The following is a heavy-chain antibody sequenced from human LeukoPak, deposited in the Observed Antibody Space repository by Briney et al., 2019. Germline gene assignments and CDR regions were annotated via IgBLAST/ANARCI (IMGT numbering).Heavy chain of an antibody. V-gene: IGHV4-61*02. Sequence: PSETLSLTCTVSGGSISSGSYYWSWIRQPAGKGLEWIGRIYTSGSTNYNPSLKSRVTISVDTSKNQFSLKLSSVTAADTAVYYCARDVDGDGWAFDIWGQGTMVTVSS. CDR2: IYTSGST. CDR1: GGSISSGSYY. D-gene: IGHD3-10*01. J-gene: IGHJ3*02. CDR3: ARDVDGDGWAFDI.